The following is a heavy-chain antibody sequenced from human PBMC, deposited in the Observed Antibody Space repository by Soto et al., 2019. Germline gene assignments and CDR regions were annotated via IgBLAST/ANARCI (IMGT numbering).Heavy chain of an antibody. CDR3: AKVKEGPYYGMDV. V-gene: IGHV3-23*01. CDR2: ISGSGGST. CDR1: GFTFSSNA. J-gene: IGHJ6*02. Sequence: EVQLLESGGGLVQPGGSLRLSCAASGFTFSSNAMSWVRQAPGKGLEWVSAISGSGGSTYYADPVKGRFTISRDNSKNTLYLQMNSLRAEDTAVYYCAKVKEGPYYGMDVWGQGTTVTVSS.